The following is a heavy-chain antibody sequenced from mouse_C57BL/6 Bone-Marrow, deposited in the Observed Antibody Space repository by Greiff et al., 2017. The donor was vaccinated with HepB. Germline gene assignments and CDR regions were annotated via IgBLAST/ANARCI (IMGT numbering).Heavy chain of an antibody. CDR2: ISNGGGST. CDR1: GFTFSDYY. V-gene: IGHV5-12*01. CDR3: ARGHYYGRSLDY. J-gene: IGHJ2*01. D-gene: IGHD1-1*01. Sequence: DVKLVESGGGLVQPGGSLKLSCAASGFTFSDYYMYWVRQTPEKRLEWVAYISNGGGSTYYPDTVKGRFTISRDNAKNTLYLQMSRLKSEDTAMYYCARGHYYGRSLDYWGQGTTLTVSS.